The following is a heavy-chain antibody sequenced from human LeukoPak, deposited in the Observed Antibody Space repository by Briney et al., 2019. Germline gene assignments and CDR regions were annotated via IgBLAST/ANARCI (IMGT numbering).Heavy chain of an antibody. Sequence: PGGSLRLSCTASGFPFSSYAIYWVRQAPGKGLVWVARVHGDGYSISYADSVRGRFTISRDNAKDTLYLHMDSLRPEDTAVYYCATAQVGAPTDFWGQGTRATVSS. D-gene: IGHD1-26*01. V-gene: IGHV3-74*01. CDR3: ATAQVGAPTDF. J-gene: IGHJ4*02. CDR2: VHGDGYSI. CDR1: GFPFSSYA.